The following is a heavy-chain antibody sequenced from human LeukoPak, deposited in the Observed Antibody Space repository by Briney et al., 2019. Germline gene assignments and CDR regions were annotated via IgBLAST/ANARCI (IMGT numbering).Heavy chain of an antibody. V-gene: IGHV3-33*01. CDR1: GFTFSRYG. D-gene: IGHD2-15*01. J-gene: IGHJ4*02. CDR2: IWYDGSNK. CDR3: ARDGIHCSGGSCDFDY. Sequence: GRSLRLSRAASGFTFSRYGMHWVRRAPGKGLEWVAVIWYDGSNKYYADSVKGRFTISRDNSMNTLYLQMSSLRAEDTAVYYCARDGIHCSGGSCDFDYWGQGTLVTVSS.